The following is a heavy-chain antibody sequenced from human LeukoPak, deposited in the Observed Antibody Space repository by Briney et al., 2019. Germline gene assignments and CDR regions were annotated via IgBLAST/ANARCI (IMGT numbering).Heavy chain of an antibody. J-gene: IGHJ5*02. CDR3: TRANLRGSQYNWFDP. V-gene: IGHV1-69*08. CDR1: GGTFRSHI. Sequence: SVKVSCKTSGGTFRSHIFSWVRQAPRQGLEWMGRITPVIDSAKYAQKFRDRLTITADTSTGTAYMELSSLTPDDTALYYCTRANLRGSQYNWFDPWGQGTLVIVSS. D-gene: IGHD1-26*01. CDR2: ITPVIDSA.